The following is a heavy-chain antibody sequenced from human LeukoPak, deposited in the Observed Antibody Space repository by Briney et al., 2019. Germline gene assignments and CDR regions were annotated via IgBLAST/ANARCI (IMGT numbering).Heavy chain of an antibody. Sequence: GGSLRLSCAASGFTFSSYSMNWVRQAPGKGLEWVSSISSSSSYIYYADSVKGRFTISRDNAKNSLYLQMNSLRAEDTAVYYCAREWELLEAFDYWGQGTLVTVSS. CDR3: AREWELLEAFDY. D-gene: IGHD1-26*01. V-gene: IGHV3-21*01. CDR1: GFTFSSYS. CDR2: ISSSSSYI. J-gene: IGHJ4*02.